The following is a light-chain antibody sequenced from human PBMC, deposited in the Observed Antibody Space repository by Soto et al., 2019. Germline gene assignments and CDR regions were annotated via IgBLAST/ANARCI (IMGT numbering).Light chain of an antibody. CDR1: QGISNW. J-gene: IGKJ4*01. CDR2: AAS. V-gene: IGKV1-12*01. CDR3: QQTNTFLPIT. Sequence: DIQMTQSPSSVSASVGDRVTITCRASQGISNWLAWYQQQPGKAPKLLIYAASSLQSGVPSRFSGGGSGTHFTLIISSLQPEDFATYYCQQTNTFLPITFGGGTKVDIK.